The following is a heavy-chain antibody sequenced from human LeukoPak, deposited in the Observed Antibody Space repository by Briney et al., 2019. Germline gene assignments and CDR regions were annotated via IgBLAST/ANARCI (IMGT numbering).Heavy chain of an antibody. CDR2: IYYSGST. Sequence: SETLSLTCTVSGGSISSSNYYWVWIRQPPGKGLEWIGSIYYSGSTYYIPSLKSRVTISVDTSKNQFSLQLTSVTAADTAVYFCARRDSSTSGALDPWGQGTLVTVSS. D-gene: IGHD6-13*01. J-gene: IGHJ5*02. V-gene: IGHV4-39*01. CDR1: GGSISSSNYY. CDR3: ARRDSSTSGALDP.